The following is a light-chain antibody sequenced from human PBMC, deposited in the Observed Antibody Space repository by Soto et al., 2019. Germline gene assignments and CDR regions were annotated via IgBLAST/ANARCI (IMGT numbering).Light chain of an antibody. CDR2: KAS. J-gene: IGKJ1*01. Sequence: DIQVTQSPQTVSASVGDRVKITCRASQTISSWLAWYQQKPGKAPKLLIYKASTLKSGVPSRFSGSGSGTEFTLTISSLQPDDFATYYCQHYNSYPEAFGQGTKVDIK. CDR3: QHYNSYPEA. CDR1: QTISSW. V-gene: IGKV1-5*03.